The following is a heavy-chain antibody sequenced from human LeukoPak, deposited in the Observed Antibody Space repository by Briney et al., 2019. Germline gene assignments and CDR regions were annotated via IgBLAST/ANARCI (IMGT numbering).Heavy chain of an antibody. D-gene: IGHD4-11*01. Sequence: PSETLSLTCTVSGGSISSSSYYWGWIRQPPGKGLEWIGSIYYSGSTYYNPSLKSRVTISVDTSKNQFSLKLSSVTAADTAVYYCARLSGPYRSDAFDIWGQGTMVTV. CDR3: ARLSGPYRSDAFDI. V-gene: IGHV4-39*01. CDR2: IYYSGST. J-gene: IGHJ3*02. CDR1: GGSISSSSYY.